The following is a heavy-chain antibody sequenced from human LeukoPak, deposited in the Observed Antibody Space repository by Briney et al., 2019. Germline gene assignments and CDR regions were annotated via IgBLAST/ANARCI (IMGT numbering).Heavy chain of an antibody. CDR1: GFTFSSYA. V-gene: IGHV3-30-3*01. J-gene: IGHJ4*02. D-gene: IGHD3-22*01. CDR3: AKDLGVNYYDSSGYYDY. Sequence: GGSLRLSCAASGFTFSSYAMHWVRQAPGKGLEWVAVISYDGSNKYYADSVKGRFTISRDNSKNTLYLQMNSLRAEDTAVYYCAKDLGVNYYDSSGYYDYWGQGTLVTVSS. CDR2: ISYDGSNK.